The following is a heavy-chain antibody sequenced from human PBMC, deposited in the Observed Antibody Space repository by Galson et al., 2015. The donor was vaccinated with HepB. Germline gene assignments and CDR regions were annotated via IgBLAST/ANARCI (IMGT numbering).Heavy chain of an antibody. CDR3: TTEWAVDTAFR. CDR1: GFTFSNAW. J-gene: IGHJ4*02. CDR2: IKSKTDGGTT. D-gene: IGHD5-18*01. Sequence: SLRLSCAASGFTFSNAWMSWVRQAPGKGLEWVGRIKSKTDGGTTDYAAPVKGRFTISRGDSKNTLYLQMNSLKTEDTAVYYRTTEWAVDTAFRWGQGTLVTVSS. V-gene: IGHV3-15*01.